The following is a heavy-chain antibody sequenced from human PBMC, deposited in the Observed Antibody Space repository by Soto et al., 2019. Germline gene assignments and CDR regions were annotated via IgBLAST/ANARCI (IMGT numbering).Heavy chain of an antibody. J-gene: IGHJ4*02. V-gene: IGHV3-23*01. D-gene: IGHD6-19*01. Sequence: EVQLLESGGGLVQPGGSLRLSCAASGFTFSSYAMSWVRQAPGKGLEWVSAISGSGGSTYYADSVKGRFTISRDNSKNTLYLQMNSLRAEDTAVYYCAKWAVKRTAVAGSCYFDYWGQGTLVTVSS. CDR1: GFTFSSYA. CDR3: AKWAVKRTAVAGSCYFDY. CDR2: ISGSGGST.